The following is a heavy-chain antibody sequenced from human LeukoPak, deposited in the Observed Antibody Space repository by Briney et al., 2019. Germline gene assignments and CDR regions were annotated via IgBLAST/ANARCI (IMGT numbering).Heavy chain of an antibody. V-gene: IGHV3-7*01. D-gene: IGHD2-2*01. CDR3: AKDSSSTRSFDY. CDR1: EVTFRNNW. Sequence: GGSLRLSCEVSEVTFRNNWMSWVRQAPGKGLEWVANVKQDGSEKYYVESVKGRFTISRDNSKNALYLQMNSLRAEDSALYYCAKDSSSTRSFDYWGQGTLVTVSS. CDR2: VKQDGSEK. J-gene: IGHJ4*02.